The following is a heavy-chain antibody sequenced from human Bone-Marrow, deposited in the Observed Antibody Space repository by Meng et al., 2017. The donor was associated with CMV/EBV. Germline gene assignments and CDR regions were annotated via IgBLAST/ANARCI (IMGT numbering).Heavy chain of an antibody. CDR2: INHSGST. CDR1: GGSFSGYY. Sequence: SETLSLTCAVYGGSFSGYYWSWIRQPPGKGLEWIGEINHSGSTNYNPSLKSRVTISVDTSKNQFSLKLSSVTAADTAVYYCARGGRRKQPLGDVWGQGTTVTFSS. J-gene: IGHJ6*02. D-gene: IGHD1-26*01. CDR3: ARGGRRKQPLGDV. V-gene: IGHV4-34*01.